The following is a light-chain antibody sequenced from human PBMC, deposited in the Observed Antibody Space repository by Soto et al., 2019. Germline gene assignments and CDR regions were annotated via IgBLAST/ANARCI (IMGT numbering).Light chain of an antibody. Sequence: EIVLTQSRGTLSLSTVERDTLACRASRCVRSCCVAWYQQKPGRGTRVRXDGASNTATGSPYRFSCSGSGTDFTRTISAMEAEDFAVYYCQHYGSFSWTFGQGTNVDI. CDR2: GAS. CDR1: RCVRSCC. V-gene: IGKV3-20*01. CDR3: QHYGSFSWT. J-gene: IGKJ1*01.